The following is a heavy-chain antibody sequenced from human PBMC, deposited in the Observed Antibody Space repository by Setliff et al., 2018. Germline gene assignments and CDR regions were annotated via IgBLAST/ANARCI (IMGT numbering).Heavy chain of an antibody. CDR3: ARVTGFLYIDV. Sequence: PSETLSLTCTVSGGSISSYYWSWIRQPPGKGLEWIGYIYYSGSTNYNPSLKSRVTMSIDTSKNQFSLNLSSVTAADTAVYYCARVTGFLYIDVWGKGTTVTVSS. CDR2: IYYSGST. J-gene: IGHJ6*03. V-gene: IGHV4-59*08. D-gene: IGHD3-3*01. CDR1: GGSISSYY.